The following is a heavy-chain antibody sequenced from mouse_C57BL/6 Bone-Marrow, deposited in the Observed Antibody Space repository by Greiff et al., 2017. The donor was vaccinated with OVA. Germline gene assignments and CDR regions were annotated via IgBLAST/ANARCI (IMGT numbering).Heavy chain of an antibody. CDR2: ISPYNGVY. D-gene: IGHD1-1*01. J-gene: IGHJ1*03. V-gene: IGHV1-31*01. CDR1: GYSFTGYY. CDR3: ARFYYYGSSYGYFDV. Sequence: EVQLQQPGAELVKPGASVKISCKASGYSFTGYYMHWVKQSHGTILDWICYISPYNGVYSYNKKFKGKATLTVDKSSSTAYMELRSLTSEDSAVYYCARFYYYGSSYGYFDVWGTGTTVTVSS.